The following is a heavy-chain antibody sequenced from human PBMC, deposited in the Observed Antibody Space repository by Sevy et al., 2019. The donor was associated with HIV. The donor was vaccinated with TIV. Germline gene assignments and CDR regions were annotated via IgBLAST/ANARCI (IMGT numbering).Heavy chain of an antibody. Sequence: GGSLRLSCAASGITFSNTWMSWVRPAPGKGLEWIGRIKSKTDGGTTDYAALVKGRFSISRDDSNNTLYLQMNSLKTGDTAVYDSTTQWFWGQGTLVTVSS. CDR2: IKSKTDGGTT. CDR3: TTQWF. J-gene: IGHJ4*02. D-gene: IGHD3-22*01. CDR1: GITFSNTW. V-gene: IGHV3-15*01.